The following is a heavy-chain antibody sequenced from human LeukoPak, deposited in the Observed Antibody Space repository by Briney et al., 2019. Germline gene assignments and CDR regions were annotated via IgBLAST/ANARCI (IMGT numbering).Heavy chain of an antibody. CDR3: ARGYDSSGYYYRAPFDI. CDR2: INPSGGST. J-gene: IGHJ3*02. Sequence: GASVKVSCKASGYTLTSYYMHWVRQAPGQGLEWMGIINPSGGSTSYAQKFQGRVTMTRDTSTSTVYMELSSLRPEDTAVYYCARGYDSSGYYYRAPFDIWGQGTMVTVSS. V-gene: IGHV1-46*01. CDR1: GYTLTSYY. D-gene: IGHD3-22*01.